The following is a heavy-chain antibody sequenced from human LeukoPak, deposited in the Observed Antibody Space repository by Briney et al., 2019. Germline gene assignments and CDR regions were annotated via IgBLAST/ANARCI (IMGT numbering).Heavy chain of an antibody. CDR3: ARGGILTGYPIDY. J-gene: IGHJ4*02. CDR2: IYYSGST. CDR1: GGSSSSYY. D-gene: IGHD3-9*01. V-gene: IGHV4-59*01. Sequence: PSETLSRNCTVSGGSSSSYYWSWIRQPPGHGREWSGYIYYSGSTNYNPSLKSRVTISVDTSKNQFSLKLSSVTAADTAVYYCARGGILTGYPIDYWGQGTLVTVSS.